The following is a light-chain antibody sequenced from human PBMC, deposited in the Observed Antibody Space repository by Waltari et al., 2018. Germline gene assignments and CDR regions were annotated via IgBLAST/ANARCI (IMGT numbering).Light chain of an antibody. CDR3: SSYTSSSTRV. V-gene: IGLV2-14*03. CDR1: SSDVGGYNY. CDR2: DVS. J-gene: IGLJ2*01. Sequence: QSALTQPASVSGSPGQSITISCTGTSSDVGGYNYVSWYQQHPGKAPKLMIYDVSNRPSGVSNLFAGPKSGNTASLTSSGLQAEDEADYYCSSYTSSSTRVFGGGTKLTVL.